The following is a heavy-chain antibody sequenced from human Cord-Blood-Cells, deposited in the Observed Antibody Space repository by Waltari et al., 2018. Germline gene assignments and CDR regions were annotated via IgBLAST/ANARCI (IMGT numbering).Heavy chain of an antibody. J-gene: IGHJ1*01. CDR3: ARPPSDRGSKYFQH. CDR2: ISSSSSYI. V-gene: IGHV3-21*01. Sequence: EVQLVESGGGLVKPGGSLRLSCAASGFTFSSYSMNWVRQAPGKGLEWFSAISSSSSYIYYADSVKGRFTISRDNAKNSLYLQMNSLRAEDTAVYYCARPPSDRGSKYFQHWGQGTLVTVSS. CDR1: GFTFSSYS. D-gene: IGHD3-22*01.